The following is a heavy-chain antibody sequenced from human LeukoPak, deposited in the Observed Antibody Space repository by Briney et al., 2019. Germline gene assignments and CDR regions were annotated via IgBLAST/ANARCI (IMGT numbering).Heavy chain of an antibody. J-gene: IGHJ5*02. CDR1: GFTFSSYA. CDR3: AKAPPDYGPNP. Sequence: PGGSLRLSCAASGFTFSSYAMSWVRQAPGKGLEWVANIKPDGSEKNYVDSVKGRFTISRDNGKNSLYLQMNSLRAEDTAVYYCAKAPPDYGPNPWGQGTLVTVTS. V-gene: IGHV3-7*01. D-gene: IGHD4-17*01. CDR2: IKPDGSEK.